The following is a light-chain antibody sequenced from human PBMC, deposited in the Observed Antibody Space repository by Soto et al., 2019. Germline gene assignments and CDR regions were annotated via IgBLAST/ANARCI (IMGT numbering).Light chain of an antibody. J-gene: IGKJ1*01. V-gene: IGKV1-39*01. CDR3: RQTYSSPQT. CDR1: QAISNY. CDR2: AAS. Sequence: DIPLTQSPSPLSPSPADRATITCGASQAISNYLNWYRQKPGKAPERLIFAASDLQSGVPSRFSGSGSGTEFTLTISSLQPEDFATYYCRQTYSSPQTFGQGTKVDIK.